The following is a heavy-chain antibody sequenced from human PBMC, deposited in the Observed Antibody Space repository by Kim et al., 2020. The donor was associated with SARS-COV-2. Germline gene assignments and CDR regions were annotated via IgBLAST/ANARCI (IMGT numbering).Heavy chain of an antibody. J-gene: IGHJ6*02. D-gene: IGHD2-2*01. CDR2: ISYDGRIK. Sequence: GGSLRLSCVASGFKFSGYGIHWVRQAPGKGLEWVAVISYDGRIKYYADSVKGRFTISRDNSKNTLYLQMNSLRGEDTAVYYCARPWRNWNGTSCYSGGMEVWGQGPTVTVSS. V-gene: IGHV3-33*01. CDR1: GFKFSGYG. CDR3: ARPWRNWNGTSCYSGGMEV.